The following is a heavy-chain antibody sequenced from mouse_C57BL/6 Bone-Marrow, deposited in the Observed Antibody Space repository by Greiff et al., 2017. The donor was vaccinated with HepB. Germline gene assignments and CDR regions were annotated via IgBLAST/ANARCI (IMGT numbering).Heavy chain of an antibody. V-gene: IGHV14-4*01. Sequence: EVHLVESGAELVRPGASVKLSCTASGFNIKDDYMHWVKQRPEQGLEWIGWIDPENGDTEYASKFQGKATITADTSSNTAYLQLSSLTSEDTAVYYCTTSLFDVWGTGTTVTVSS. J-gene: IGHJ1*03. CDR3: TTSLFDV. CDR1: GFNIKDDY. D-gene: IGHD6-2*01. CDR2: IDPENGDT.